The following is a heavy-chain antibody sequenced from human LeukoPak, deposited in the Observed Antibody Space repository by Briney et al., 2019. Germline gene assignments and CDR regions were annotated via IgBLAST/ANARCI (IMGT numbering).Heavy chain of an antibody. D-gene: IGHD6-19*01. V-gene: IGHV3-30*18. CDR1: GFTFSSYG. CDR3: AKDDPGIAVAGADLFDY. CDR2: ISYDGSNK. J-gene: IGHJ4*02. Sequence: PGGSLRLSCAASGFTFSSYGMHWVRQAPGKGLEWVAVISYDGSNKYYADSVKGRFTISRDNSKNTLYLQMNSMRAEDTAVYYCAKDDPGIAVAGADLFDYWGQGTLVTVS.